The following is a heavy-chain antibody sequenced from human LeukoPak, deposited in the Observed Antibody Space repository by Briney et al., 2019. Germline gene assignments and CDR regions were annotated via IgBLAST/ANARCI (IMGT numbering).Heavy chain of an antibody. CDR2: ISAYNGNT. CDR1: GYTFTSYG. J-gene: IGHJ6*02. Sequence: GGSVKVSCKASGYTFTSYGISWVRQAPGQGLEWMGWISAYNGNTNYAQKLQGRVTMTTDTSTSTAYMELRSLRSDDTAVYYCARDPEWLAPYYYYGMDVWGQGTTVTVSS. V-gene: IGHV1-18*01. D-gene: IGHD6-19*01. CDR3: ARDPEWLAPYYYYGMDV.